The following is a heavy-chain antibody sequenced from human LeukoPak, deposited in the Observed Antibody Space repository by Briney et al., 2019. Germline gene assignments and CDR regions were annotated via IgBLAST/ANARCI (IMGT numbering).Heavy chain of an antibody. V-gene: IGHV5-51*01. CDR1: GYSFTSYW. J-gene: IGHJ3*02. D-gene: IGHD6-19*01. CDR2: IYPGDSDT. CDR3: ARPPLNIAVAGLDAFDI. Sequence: GESLKISCKGSGYSFTSYWIGWVRQMPGKGLEWMGIIYPGDSDTRYSPSFQGQVTISADKSISTAYLQWSSLKASDTAMYYCARPPLNIAVAGLDAFDIWGQGTMVTVSS.